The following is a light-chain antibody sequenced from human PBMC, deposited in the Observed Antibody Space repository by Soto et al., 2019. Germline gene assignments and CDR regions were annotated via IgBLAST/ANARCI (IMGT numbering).Light chain of an antibody. Sequence: EIVMTQSPATLSVSPGGSATLSCRASQHVSSNFAWYRQKPGQAPTLLIYRASTRATGIPARFSGSGSGTECTLTISSLQSEDFAVYYSQQYNNWPYTFGQGTKIEIK. J-gene: IGKJ2*01. CDR3: QQYNNWPYT. CDR2: RAS. V-gene: IGKV3-15*01. CDR1: QHVSSN.